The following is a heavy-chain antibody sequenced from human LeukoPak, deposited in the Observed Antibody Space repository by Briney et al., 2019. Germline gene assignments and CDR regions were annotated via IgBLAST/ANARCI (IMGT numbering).Heavy chain of an antibody. CDR2: INPTSGGT. CDR1: GYTFTAYF. J-gene: IGHJ4*02. V-gene: IGHV1-2*02. CDR3: ARDRSPRHYYDTSAYHGAAEY. Sequence: GASVKVSCKASGYTFTAYFMHWVRQAPGQGLEWMGWINPTSGGTNYAQKFQGRVTMTRDTSTYTAYMELRSLRSDDTAVYYCARDRSPRHYYDTSAYHGAAEYWGQGTLITVSS. D-gene: IGHD3-22*01.